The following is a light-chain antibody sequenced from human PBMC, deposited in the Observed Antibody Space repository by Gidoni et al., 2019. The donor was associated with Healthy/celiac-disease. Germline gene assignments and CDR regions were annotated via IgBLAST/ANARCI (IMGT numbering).Light chain of an antibody. CDR3: LSADSSGTYPEV. CDR2: KDS. Sequence: SYELTQPPSVSVSLGQMARITCSGEALPKKYAYWYQQKPGQFPVLVIYKDSERPSGIPERFSGSSSGTIVTLTISGVQAEDEADYYCLSADSSGTYPEVFGGGTKLT. CDR1: ALPKKY. V-gene: IGLV3-16*01. J-gene: IGLJ2*01.